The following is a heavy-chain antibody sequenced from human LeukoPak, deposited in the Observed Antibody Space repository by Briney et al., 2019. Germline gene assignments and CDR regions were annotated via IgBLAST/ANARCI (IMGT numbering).Heavy chain of an antibody. J-gene: IGHJ4*02. CDR2: IYYSGST. D-gene: IGHD5-24*01. Sequence: SETLSLTCTVSGGSISSYYWSWIRQPPGKGLEWIGYIYYSGSTNYNPSLKSRVTISVDTSKNQFSLKLSSVTAADTGVYYCARLGQMATILNWGQGTLVTVSS. CDR1: GGSISSYY. V-gene: IGHV4-59*08. CDR3: ARLGQMATILN.